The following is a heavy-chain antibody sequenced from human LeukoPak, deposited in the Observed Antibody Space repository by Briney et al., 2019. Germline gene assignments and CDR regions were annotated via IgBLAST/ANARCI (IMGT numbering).Heavy chain of an antibody. Sequence: PGGSLRLSCAASGFSISSSAMSWVRQAPGKGLEWVANIKQDGSEKYYVDSMKGRFTISRDNAKNSLYLQMNSLRAEDTAVYYCARGKYYYDSTGYYPGGDYWGQGTLVTVSS. CDR2: IKQDGSEK. J-gene: IGHJ4*02. D-gene: IGHD3-22*01. V-gene: IGHV3-7*01. CDR1: GFSISSSA. CDR3: ARGKYYYDSTGYYPGGDY.